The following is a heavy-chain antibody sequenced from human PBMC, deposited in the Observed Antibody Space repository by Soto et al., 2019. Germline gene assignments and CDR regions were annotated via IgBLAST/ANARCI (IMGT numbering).Heavy chain of an antibody. CDR1: GGSISSGYYY. Sequence: TLSLTCPVSGGSISSGYYYWSLILQPPGKGLEWIWNIYYIGNTYYNPSLKSRLIISIDTSKNQCSLKVGSVTAADTAAYYGARSSLYGIDVWGQGTTVTVSS. CDR3: ARSSLYGIDV. CDR2: IYYIGNT. J-gene: IGHJ6*02. V-gene: IGHV4-30-4*01.